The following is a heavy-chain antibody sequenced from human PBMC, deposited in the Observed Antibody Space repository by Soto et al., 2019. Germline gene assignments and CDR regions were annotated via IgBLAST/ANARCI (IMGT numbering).Heavy chain of an antibody. Sequence: GGSLRLSCAASGFTFSSYAMSWVRQAPGKGLEWVSAISGSGGSTYYADSVKGRFTISRDNSKNTLYLQMNSLRAEDTAVYYCAKIGRLVGSSAEFDYWGQGTLVTVSS. J-gene: IGHJ4*02. CDR3: AKIGRLVGSSAEFDY. D-gene: IGHD1-26*01. CDR2: ISGSGGST. V-gene: IGHV3-23*01. CDR1: GFTFSSYA.